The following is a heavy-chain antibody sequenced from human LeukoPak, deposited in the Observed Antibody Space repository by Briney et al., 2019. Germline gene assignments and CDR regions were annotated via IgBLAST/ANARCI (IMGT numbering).Heavy chain of an antibody. V-gene: IGHV1-46*01. CDR3: ARGAINGEVEIAVAGTPPYYYYYGMDV. D-gene: IGHD6-19*01. J-gene: IGHJ6*02. Sequence: ASVKVSCKASGYTFTSYYMHWVRQAPGQGLEWMGIINPSGGSTSYAQKFQGRVTMTRDTSTSTVYMELSSLRSEDTAVYYCARGAINGEVEIAVAGTPPYYYYYGMDVWGQGTTVTVSS. CDR2: INPSGGST. CDR1: GYTFTSYY.